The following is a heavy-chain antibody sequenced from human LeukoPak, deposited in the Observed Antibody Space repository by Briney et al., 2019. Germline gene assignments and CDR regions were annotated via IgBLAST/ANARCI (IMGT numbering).Heavy chain of an antibody. CDR3: AIFQGTYGDNENDY. CDR1: GGTFRSYA. CDR2: IIPMINTP. D-gene: IGHD4-17*01. J-gene: IGHJ4*02. V-gene: IGHV1-69*13. Sequence: VASVKVSCKASGGTFRSYAITWVRQAPGKGLEWMGGIIPMINTPKYAQKFQGRVSITADESTSIGYMEVSSLRSEDTAVYYCAIFQGTYGDNENDYWGQGTLVTASS.